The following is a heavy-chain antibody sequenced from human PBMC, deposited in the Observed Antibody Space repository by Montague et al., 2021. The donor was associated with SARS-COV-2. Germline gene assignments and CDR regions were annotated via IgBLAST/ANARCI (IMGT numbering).Heavy chain of an antibody. D-gene: IGHD6-13*01. Sequence: TLSLTCTVSRGSISSGGNYWSWIRQHPVKGLEWIGYSYYSGSTYYNPSLKSRVSISVDTSKNQFSLKLSSLTAADTAVYYCARGRRYSSTWYGAFDPWGQGMQVTVSS. V-gene: IGHV4-31*03. CDR1: RGSISSGGNY. CDR2: SYYSGST. CDR3: ARGRRYSSTWYGAFDP. J-gene: IGHJ5*02.